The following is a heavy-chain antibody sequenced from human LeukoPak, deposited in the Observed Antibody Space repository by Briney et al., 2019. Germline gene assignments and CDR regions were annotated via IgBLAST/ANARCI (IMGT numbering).Heavy chain of an antibody. CDR1: GFTFSSFW. V-gene: IGHV3-7*03. D-gene: IGHD2/OR15-2a*01. CDR2: IKEDGSEK. J-gene: IGHJ4*02. CDR3: GKKYY. Sequence: GGSLRLSCAGSGFTFSSFWMSWVRQAPGKGLEWVANIKEDGSEKYYVDSVKGRFTISRDNAKNSLYLQMNSLRADDTAVYYCGKKYYGGRGARVTVPS.